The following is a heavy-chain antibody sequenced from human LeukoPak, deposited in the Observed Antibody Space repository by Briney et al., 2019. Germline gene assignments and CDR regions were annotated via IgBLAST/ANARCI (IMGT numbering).Heavy chain of an antibody. V-gene: IGHV4-34*01. CDR3: ARARSGKWGFDY. D-gene: IGHD1-26*01. CDR2: INHSGSI. Sequence: SETLSLTCTVYGGSFSGYYWSWIRQPPGRGLEWIGEINHSGSINYNSSLKSRVTISVDTSKNQFSLKLSSVTAADTAVYYCARARSGKWGFDYWGQGTLVTVSS. CDR1: GGSFSGYY. J-gene: IGHJ4*02.